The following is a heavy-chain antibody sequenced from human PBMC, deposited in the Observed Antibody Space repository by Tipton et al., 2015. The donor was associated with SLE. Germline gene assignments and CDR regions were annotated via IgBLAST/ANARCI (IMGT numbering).Heavy chain of an antibody. V-gene: IGHV3-30-3*01. CDR2: ISYDGSNQ. D-gene: IGHD5-12*01. CDR3: ARERLSGYLVFDY. J-gene: IGHJ4*02. CDR1: GFTFSSYA. Sequence: SLRLSCTASGFTFSSYAMHWVRKAPGKGLEWVALISYDGSNQFYADSVRGRFTVSRDNSKNTLYLQMDSLRAEDTAVYFCARERLSGYLVFDYWGQGNLVTVSS.